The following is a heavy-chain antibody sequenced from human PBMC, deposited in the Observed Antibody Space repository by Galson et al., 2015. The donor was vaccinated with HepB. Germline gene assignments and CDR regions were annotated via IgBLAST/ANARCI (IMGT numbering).Heavy chain of an antibody. Sequence: SLRLSCAASGFPFRSSGMHWVRQAPGKGLEWVAFILYDGSNQYYADSVKGRFIIARDNFKNTLYLQVNSLRAEDTAVYYCAKSLTKSRAPFDSWGQGTLVTVSS. D-gene: IGHD3-9*01. CDR2: ILYDGSNQ. V-gene: IGHV3-30*18. CDR3: AKSLTKSRAPFDS. CDR1: GFPFRSSG. J-gene: IGHJ4*02.